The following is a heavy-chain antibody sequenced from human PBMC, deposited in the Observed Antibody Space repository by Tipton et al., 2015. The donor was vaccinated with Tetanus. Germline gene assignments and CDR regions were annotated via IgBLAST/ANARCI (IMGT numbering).Heavy chain of an antibody. D-gene: IGHD1-26*01. V-gene: IGHV4-34*01. CDR2: INHRGGT. CDR1: GGSFSGTY. CDR3: ARGLPREPFYFDY. J-gene: IGHJ4*02. Sequence: LRLSCAASGGSFSGTYWSWVRQPPGKGLEWIGEINHRGGTMYNPSLKSRVTISGDTSKNQFSLTLTSVTAADTAVYYCARGLPREPFYFDYWGQGKQVTVSS.